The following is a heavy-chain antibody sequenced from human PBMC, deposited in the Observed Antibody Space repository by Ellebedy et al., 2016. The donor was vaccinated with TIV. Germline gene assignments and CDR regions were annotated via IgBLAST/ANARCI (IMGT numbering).Heavy chain of an antibody. CDR2: IIPIFGTA. J-gene: IGHJ5*02. CDR1: GGTFSSYA. CDR3: ASYDFQDNWFNP. V-gene: IGHV1-69*13. Sequence: SVKVSCXASGGTFSSYAISWVRQAPGQGLEWMGGIIPIFGTANYAQKFQGRVTITADESTSTAYMELSSLRSEDTAVYYCASYDFQDNWFNPWGQGTLVTVSS. D-gene: IGHD3-3*01.